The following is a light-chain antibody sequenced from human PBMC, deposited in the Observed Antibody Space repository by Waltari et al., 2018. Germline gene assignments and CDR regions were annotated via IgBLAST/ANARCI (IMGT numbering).Light chain of an antibody. J-gene: IGKJ4*01. CDR3: QQYHNLPPT. Sequence: DIQMTQSPSSLSASAGDSVTITCQASQDIGNSLTWFQQNPGKAPKLLISDASTLETGVPPRFSGSGSGTDFSFTISSLQPEDIATYYCQQYHNLPPTFGGGTKLEIK. V-gene: IGKV1-33*01. CDR2: DAS. CDR1: QDIGNS.